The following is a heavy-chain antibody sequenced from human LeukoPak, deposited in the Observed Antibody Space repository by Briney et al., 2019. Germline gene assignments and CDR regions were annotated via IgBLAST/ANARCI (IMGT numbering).Heavy chain of an antibody. CDR1: GSTFSRHW. Sequence: GGSLRLSCAASGSTFSRHWMSWVRQAPGKGLEWVANIEQDGSEKYYLDSVKGRFTIFRDNAKNSMYLQMNSLRPEDTAVYYCARDYYGDYPFYFDSWGQGTLVTVSS. J-gene: IGHJ4*02. CDR3: ARDYYGDYPFYFDS. V-gene: IGHV3-7*01. D-gene: IGHD4-17*01. CDR2: IEQDGSEK.